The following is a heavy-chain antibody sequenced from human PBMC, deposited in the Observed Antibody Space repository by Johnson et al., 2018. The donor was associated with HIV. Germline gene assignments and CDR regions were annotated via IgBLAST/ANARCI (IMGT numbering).Heavy chain of an antibody. CDR3: AKWDAFDF. Sequence: QVQLVESGGGVVQPGGSLRLSCAASGFTFSSYGMHWVRQAPGKGLEWVAFIRYDGSNKYYADSVKGRFTISRDNSKNTLYLQMNSLRAEDTAVYYCAKWDAFDFWGQGTMVTVSS. CDR2: IRYDGSNK. V-gene: IGHV3-30*02. J-gene: IGHJ3*01. CDR1: GFTFSSYG.